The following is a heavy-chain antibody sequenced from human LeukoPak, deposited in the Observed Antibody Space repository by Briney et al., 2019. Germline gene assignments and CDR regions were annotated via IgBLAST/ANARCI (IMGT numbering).Heavy chain of an antibody. CDR1: GFTFTDYA. D-gene: IGHD2-8*02. V-gene: IGHV3-30*04. CDR2: ISSDGNTK. J-gene: IGHJ4*02. CDR3: VRDLTSGARFDF. Sequence: PGGSLRLSCVASGFTFTDYAFNWVRQAPGKEMEWVAIISSDGNTKSYADTLKGRFSISRDNFRDTVFLEVSTLRPEDTGLYYCVRDLTSGARFDFWGQGTLVTVSA.